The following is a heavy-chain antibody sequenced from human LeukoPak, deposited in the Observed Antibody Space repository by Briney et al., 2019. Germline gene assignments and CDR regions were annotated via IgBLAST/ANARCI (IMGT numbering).Heavy chain of an antibody. D-gene: IGHD3-9*01. J-gene: IGHJ4*02. V-gene: IGHV4-31*03. Sequence: PSQTLSLICTVSTGSIRGDGYYWSWIRQHPGRGLEWLGHINSNGETHYNPSLKSRLTISVDTSKSQFSLELSSATAADTAVYYCARADLAGYQEDFDFWGQGALVTVSS. CDR3: ARADLAGYQEDFDF. CDR1: TGSIRGDGYY. CDR2: INSNGET.